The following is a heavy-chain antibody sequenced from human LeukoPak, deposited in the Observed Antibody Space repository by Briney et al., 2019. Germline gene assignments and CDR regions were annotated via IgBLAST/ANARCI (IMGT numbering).Heavy chain of an antibody. CDR2: IGGNSYWI. V-gene: IGHV3-21*01. Sequence: GGSLRLSCAASGFTFSSYAMSWVRQAPGKGLEWVSSIGGNSYWIYYAASVKDRFTISRDNAGDSLYLEMNRLGVEDTAVYYCARGSIRGATGYDRGQGTLVAVSS. J-gene: IGHJ4*02. CDR1: GFTFSSYA. D-gene: IGHD5-12*01. CDR3: ARGSIRGATGYD.